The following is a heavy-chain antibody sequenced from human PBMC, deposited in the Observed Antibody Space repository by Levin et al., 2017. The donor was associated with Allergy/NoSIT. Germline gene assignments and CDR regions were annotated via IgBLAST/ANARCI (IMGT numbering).Heavy chain of an antibody. CDR1: GYTFIDSH. D-gene: IGHD3-22*01. CDR3: AREVTSSGFDF. V-gene: IGHV1-2*02. J-gene: IGHJ4*02. CDR2: INATTGGT. Sequence: ASVKVSCKASGYTFIDSHLHWVRQAPGQGLEWMGWINATTGGTKNAQIFQGRLTVTRDTSTSTVYMELRGLRFDDTAVYYCAREVTSSGFDFWGQGSLVTVSS.